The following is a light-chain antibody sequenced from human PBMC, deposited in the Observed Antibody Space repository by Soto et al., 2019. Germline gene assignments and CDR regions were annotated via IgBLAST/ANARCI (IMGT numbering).Light chain of an antibody. CDR3: KSYAGSNTYV. CDR1: KSDIGVYDF. J-gene: IGLJ1*01. V-gene: IGLV2-8*01. Sequence: QSALTQPPSASGSPGQSVTISCTGTKSDIGVYDFVSWYQHHPGKAPRLIIYDVVQRPSGVPDRFSASKSGNTASLTVSGLQAADEADYFCKSYAGSNTYVFGSGTKVTVL. CDR2: DVV.